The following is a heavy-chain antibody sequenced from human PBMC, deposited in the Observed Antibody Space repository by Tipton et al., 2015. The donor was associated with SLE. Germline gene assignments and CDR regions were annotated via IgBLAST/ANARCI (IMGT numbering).Heavy chain of an antibody. J-gene: IGHJ3*01. CDR1: GGSINSYNNY. D-gene: IGHD2-15*01. CDR2: IFYLGNI. V-gene: IGHV4-39*01. Sequence: GLVKPSETLSLTCIVSGGSINSYNNYWGWIRQPPGKGLEYIGSIFYLGNIYYNPSLKSRVAISLDTSKNQFSLMLNSVTATDTAIYYCASHRMIGGRLHGFDVWGQGTIVTVSS. CDR3: ASHRMIGGRLHGFDV.